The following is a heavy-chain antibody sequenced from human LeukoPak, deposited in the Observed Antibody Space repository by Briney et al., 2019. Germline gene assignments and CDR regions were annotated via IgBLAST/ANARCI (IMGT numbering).Heavy chain of an antibody. CDR2: VNSDGSST. Sequence: GGSLRLSCAASGFTFTSYWMHWVRQAPGKGLVWVSRVNSDGSSTTYADSVKGRSTISRDNAKNTLYLQMNSLRAEETAVYYCARGRYYGMDVWGQGTTVTVSS. CDR3: ARGRYYGMDV. CDR1: GFTFTSYW. V-gene: IGHV3-74*01. J-gene: IGHJ6*02.